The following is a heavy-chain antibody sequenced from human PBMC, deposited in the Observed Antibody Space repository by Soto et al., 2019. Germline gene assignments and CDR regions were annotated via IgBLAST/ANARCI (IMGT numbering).Heavy chain of an antibody. J-gene: IGHJ6*02. D-gene: IGHD3-3*01. CDR3: ARDGDYDFSAGHRRNYYYYGMDV. CDR1: GGSISSYY. V-gene: IGHV4-59*01. Sequence: SETLSLTCTVSGGSISSYYWSWIRQPPGKGLEWIGYIYYSGSTNYNPSLKSRVTISVDTSKNQFSLKLSSVTAADTAVYYCARDGDYDFSAGHRRNYYYYGMDVWGQGTTVTVSS. CDR2: IYYSGST.